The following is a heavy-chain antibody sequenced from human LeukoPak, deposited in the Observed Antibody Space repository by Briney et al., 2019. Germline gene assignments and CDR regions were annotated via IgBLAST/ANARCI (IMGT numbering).Heavy chain of an antibody. CDR3: ARSNRGYCSGGSCYSLDY. CDR1: GGSISSSSYY. V-gene: IGHV4-39*07. D-gene: IGHD2-15*01. CDR2: IYHSGST. Sequence: SETLSLTCTVSGGSISSSSYYWGWIRQPPGKGLEWIGEIYHSGSTNYNPSLKSRVTISVDKSKNQFSLKLSSVTAADTAVYYCARSNRGYCSGGSCYSLDYWGQGTLVTVSS. J-gene: IGHJ4*02.